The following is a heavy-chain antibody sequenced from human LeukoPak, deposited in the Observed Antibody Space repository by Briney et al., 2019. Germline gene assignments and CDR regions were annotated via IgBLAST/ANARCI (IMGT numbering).Heavy chain of an antibody. D-gene: IGHD4-11*01. CDR2: INHSGST. CDR1: GGSFSGYY. J-gene: IGHJ4*02. V-gene: IGHV4-34*01. CDR3: ATSSRGLQYPRYYFDY. Sequence: NPSETLSLTCAVYGGSFSGYYWSWIRQPPGKGLEWIGEINHSGSTNYNPSLKSRVTISVDTSKNQFSLKLSSVTAADTAVYYCATSSRGLQYPRYYFDYWGQGTLVTVSS.